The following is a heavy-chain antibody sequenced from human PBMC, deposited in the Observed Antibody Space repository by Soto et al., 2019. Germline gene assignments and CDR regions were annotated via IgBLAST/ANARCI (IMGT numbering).Heavy chain of an antibody. CDR2: IHHSGST. Sequence: SETLSLTCTAYGESFNGYYWSWIRQPPGRGLEWIGEIHHSGSTNYNPSLKSRVTFSIDTSKRQFSLKVRSVTAADTAVYYCARGKRGSSWYRGEEKYYYYGMDVWGQGTPVTV. CDR3: ARGKRGSSWYRGEEKYYYYGMDV. D-gene: IGHD6-13*01. J-gene: IGHJ6*02. V-gene: IGHV4-34*01. CDR1: GESFNGYY.